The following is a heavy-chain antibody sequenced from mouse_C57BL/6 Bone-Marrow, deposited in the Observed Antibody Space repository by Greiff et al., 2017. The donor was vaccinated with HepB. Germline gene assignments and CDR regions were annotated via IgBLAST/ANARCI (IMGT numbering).Heavy chain of an antibody. D-gene: IGHD2-1*01. CDR1: GFTFSSYG. V-gene: IGHV5-6*01. J-gene: IGHJ3*01. CDR2: ISSGGSYT. CDR3: ARRGVYYGNYVWFAY. Sequence: EVQLVESGGDLVKPGGSLKLSCAASGFTFSSYGMSWVRQTPDKRLEWVATISSGGSYTYYPDSVKGRFTISRDNAKNTLYLQMSSLKSEDTAMYYCARRGVYYGNYVWFAYWGQGTLVTVSA.